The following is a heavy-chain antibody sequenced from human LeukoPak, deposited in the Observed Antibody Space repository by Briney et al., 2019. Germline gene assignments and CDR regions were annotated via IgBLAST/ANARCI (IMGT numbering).Heavy chain of an antibody. V-gene: IGHV4-38-2*02. CDR1: GYSISSGYY. CDR2: IYHSGST. J-gene: IGHJ4*02. CDR3: ATFRSSGYWD. D-gene: IGHD3-22*01. Sequence: SETLSLTCTVSGYSISSGYYWGWIRQPPGKGLEWIGSIYHSGSTYYNPSLKSRVTISVDTSKNQFSLKLSSVTAADTAVYYCATFRSSGYWDWGQGTLVTVSS.